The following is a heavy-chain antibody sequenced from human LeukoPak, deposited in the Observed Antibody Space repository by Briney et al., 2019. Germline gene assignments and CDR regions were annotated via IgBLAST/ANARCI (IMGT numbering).Heavy chain of an antibody. J-gene: IGHJ4*02. CDR3: ARDNDFWTDYYRLFDF. CDR1: GGSISSSSYS. CDR2: MSYSGST. Sequence: SETLSLTCTVSGGSISSSSYSWGWIRQPPGKGLEWIASMSYSGSTYYNPSLKSRVTISVDTSRNQFSLKLSSVTAADTAVYYCARDNDFWTDYYRLFDFWGQGILVTVSS. D-gene: IGHD3/OR15-3a*01. V-gene: IGHV4-39*07.